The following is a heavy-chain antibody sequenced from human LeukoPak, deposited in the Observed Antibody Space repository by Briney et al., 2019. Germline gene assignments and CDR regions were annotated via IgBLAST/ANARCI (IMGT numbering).Heavy chain of an antibody. V-gene: IGHV3-11*01. CDR1: GFTFSGFA. CDR3: ARDSGGYNSNYYYMDV. CDR2: ISSSGSTI. D-gene: IGHD5-24*01. Sequence: GGSLRLSCAASGFTFSGFAMSWIRQAPGKGLEWVSYISSSGSTIYYADSVKGRFTISRDNAKNSLYLQMNSLRAEDTAVYYCARDSGGYNSNYYYMDVWGKGTTVTVSS. J-gene: IGHJ6*03.